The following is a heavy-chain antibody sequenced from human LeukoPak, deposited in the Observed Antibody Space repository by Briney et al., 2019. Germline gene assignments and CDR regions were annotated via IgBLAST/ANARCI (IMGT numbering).Heavy chain of an antibody. CDR3: ARGGEVITSFDY. D-gene: IGHD3-22*01. CDR2: INHSGST. CDR1: GGSFSGYY. J-gene: IGHJ4*02. V-gene: IGHV4-34*01. Sequence: SETLSLTCAVYGGSFSGYYWSWIRQPPGKGLEWIGEINHSGSTNYNPSLKSRVTISVDTSKNQFSLKLSSVTAADTAVYYCARGGEVITSFDYWGQGTLVTVSS.